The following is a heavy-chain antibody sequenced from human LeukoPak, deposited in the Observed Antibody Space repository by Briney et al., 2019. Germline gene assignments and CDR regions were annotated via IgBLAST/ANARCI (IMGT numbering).Heavy chain of an antibody. Sequence: TSETLSLTCAVYIDSFSNYHWNWIRQTPSKGLEWIGEVNEFGGTNISPSLRNRVILSVDTSKSQFFLKLISVTVADTAVYYCARGQGATVPQVGKNWFDPWGQGTRVTVSS. CDR3: ARGQGATVPQVGKNWFDP. D-gene: IGHD1-26*01. CDR2: VNEFGGT. CDR1: IDSFSNYH. J-gene: IGHJ5*01. V-gene: IGHV4-34*01.